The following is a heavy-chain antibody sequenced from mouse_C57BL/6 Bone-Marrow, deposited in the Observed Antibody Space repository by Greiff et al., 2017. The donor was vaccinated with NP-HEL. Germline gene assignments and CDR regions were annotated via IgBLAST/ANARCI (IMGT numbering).Heavy chain of an antibody. D-gene: IGHD2-3*01. CDR2: IDPNSGGT. V-gene: IGHV1-72*01. Sequence: QVQLKQPGAELVKPGASVKLSCKASGYTFTSYWMHWVKQRPGRGLEWIGRIDPNSGGTKYNEKFKSKATLTVDKPSSTAYMQLSSLTSEDSAVYYCAREKGWLLRSWFAYWGQGTLVTVSA. J-gene: IGHJ3*01. CDR3: AREKGWLLRSWFAY. CDR1: GYTFTSYW.